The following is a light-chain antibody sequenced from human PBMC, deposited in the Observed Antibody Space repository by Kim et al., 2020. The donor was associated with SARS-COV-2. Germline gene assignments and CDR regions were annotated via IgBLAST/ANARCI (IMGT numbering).Light chain of an antibody. J-gene: IGLJ1*01. CDR1: SSDVGSYNY. V-gene: IGLV2-14*03. CDR3: SSYTRSSTNYV. Sequence: QSALTQPASVSGSPGQSITISCTGTSSDVGSYNYVSWYQQHPGKAPKLMIYAVSNRPSGVSNRFSGSKSGNTASLTISGLQVEDEADYYCSSYTRSSTNYVFGTGTKVTVL. CDR2: AVS.